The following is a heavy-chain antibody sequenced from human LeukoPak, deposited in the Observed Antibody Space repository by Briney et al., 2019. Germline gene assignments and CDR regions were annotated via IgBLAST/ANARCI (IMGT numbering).Heavy chain of an antibody. CDR3: AKRSCSGGSCYALDY. CDR1: GFTFSSYA. V-gene: IGHV3-23*01. CDR2: VSARTATT. D-gene: IGHD2-15*01. Sequence: GGSLRLSCAASGFTFSSYAMSWVRQAPGNGLEWVSGVSARTATTHHADSVKGRFTISRDNSKNTLYLQMNSLRAEDTAVYYCAKRSCSGGSCYALDYWGQGTLVTVSS. J-gene: IGHJ4*02.